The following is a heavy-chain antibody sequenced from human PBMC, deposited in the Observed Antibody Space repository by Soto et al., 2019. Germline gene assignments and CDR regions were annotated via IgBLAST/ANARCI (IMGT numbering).Heavy chain of an antibody. CDR3: ARAHTMMILDRFDP. J-gene: IGHJ5*02. Sequence: PGGSLRLSCAASGFKFRNYAIHWVRQAPGKGLEWLAVIWFDGSKKYYADSVKGRFTISRDNSKNTVYLDMNSLTADDSGAFYCARAHTMMILDRFDPWGHGTLVTVSS. V-gene: IGHV3-33*01. CDR2: IWFDGSKK. CDR1: GFKFRNYA. D-gene: IGHD3-22*01.